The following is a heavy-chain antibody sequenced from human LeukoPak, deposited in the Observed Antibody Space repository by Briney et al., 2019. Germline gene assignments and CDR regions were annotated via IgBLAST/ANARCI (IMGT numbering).Heavy chain of an antibody. CDR3: AKAYYGDYYDY. Sequence: GGSLRLSCAASGFPFSTNAMTWVRKAPWKGLEWVSAISGSGVTTYYADSVKGRFAISRDNSRNTLYLQMNSLRAEDTAVYYCAKAYYGDYYDYWGQGTLVTVSS. J-gene: IGHJ4*02. V-gene: IGHV3-23*01. CDR2: ISGSGVTT. CDR1: GFPFSTNA. D-gene: IGHD3-3*01.